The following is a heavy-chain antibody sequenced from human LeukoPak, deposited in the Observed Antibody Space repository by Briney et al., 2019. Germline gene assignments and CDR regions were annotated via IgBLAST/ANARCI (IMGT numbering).Heavy chain of an antibody. D-gene: IGHD3-22*01. CDR1: GFTFSSYA. V-gene: IGHV3-23*01. Sequence: GGSLRLSCAASGFTFSSYAMSWVRQAPGKGLEWVSAISGSGGSTYYADSVKGRFTISRGNSKNTLYLQMNSLRAEDTAVYYCAKATGITMIVVAPSLDYWGQGTLVTVSS. CDR2: ISGSGGST. J-gene: IGHJ4*02. CDR3: AKATGITMIVVAPSLDY.